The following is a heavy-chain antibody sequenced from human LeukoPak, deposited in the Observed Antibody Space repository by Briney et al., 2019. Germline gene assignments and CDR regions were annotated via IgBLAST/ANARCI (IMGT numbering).Heavy chain of an antibody. Sequence: SETLSLTCTVSGGSISSSTYYWGWIRQPPGKGLEWIGTIYYSVNTYYNPSLKSRLTISIDTSKNQFSLKLSSLTATDTGVYYCARLRRSHADFWGQGTLVTVSS. V-gene: IGHV4-39*01. CDR2: IYYSVNT. J-gene: IGHJ4*02. CDR1: GGSISSSTYY. D-gene: IGHD6-13*01. CDR3: ARLRRSHADF.